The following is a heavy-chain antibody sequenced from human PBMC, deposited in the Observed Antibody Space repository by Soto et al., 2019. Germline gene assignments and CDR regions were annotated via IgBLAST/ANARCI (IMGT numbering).Heavy chain of an antibody. CDR1: GYSFTSYW. CDR3: ARFSANYDFWSGYYNYYYYGMDV. J-gene: IGHJ6*02. V-gene: IGHV5-51*01. D-gene: IGHD3-3*01. CDR2: IYPGDSDT. Sequence: ESLKISCKGSGYSFTSYWIGWVRQMPGKGLEWMGIIYPGDSDTRYSPSFQGQVTISADKSISTAYLQWSSLKASDTAMYYCARFSANYDFWSGYYNYYYYGMDVWGQGTTVTVSS.